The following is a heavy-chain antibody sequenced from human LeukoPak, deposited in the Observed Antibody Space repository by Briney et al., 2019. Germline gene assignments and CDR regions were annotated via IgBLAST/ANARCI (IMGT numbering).Heavy chain of an antibody. Sequence: PGGSLRLSCAASGFTFSSYGMHWVRQAPGKGLEWVAFIRYDGSNKYYTDSVKGRFTISRDNSKNTLYLQMNSLRAEDTAVYYCARTRLLWFGELSKYNWFDPWGQGTLLTVSS. D-gene: IGHD3-10*01. CDR3: ARTRLLWFGELSKYNWFDP. CDR1: GFTFSSYG. V-gene: IGHV3-30*02. CDR2: IRYDGSNK. J-gene: IGHJ5*02.